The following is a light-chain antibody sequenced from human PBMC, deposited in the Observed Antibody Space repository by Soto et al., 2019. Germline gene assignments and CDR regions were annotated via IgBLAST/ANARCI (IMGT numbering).Light chain of an antibody. J-gene: IGLJ1*01. Sequence: QSVLTQPASVSGSPGQSITISCTGTSSDIGSYNLVSWYRQNPGKAPKLIIYEVTERPSGVSNRFSGSKSGNTASLTISGLQAEEEADYYCCSYAGSPTFRYVFGAGTKVTVL. CDR1: SSDIGSYNL. CDR3: CSYAGSPTFRYV. V-gene: IGLV2-23*02. CDR2: EVT.